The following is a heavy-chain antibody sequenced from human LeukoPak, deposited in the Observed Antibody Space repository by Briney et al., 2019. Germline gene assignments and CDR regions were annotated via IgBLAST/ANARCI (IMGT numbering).Heavy chain of an antibody. J-gene: IGHJ6*03. CDR1: GFTFSDHA. CDR3: ARDRAEYSSSSTEVWVYYYYYMDV. CDR2: FSDVT. Sequence: GGSLRLSCAASGFTFSDHAMSWVRQAPGKGLEWVSSFSDVTYYADSVKGRFTISRDNSKNTLYLQMNNLRVEDTAVYYCARDRAEYSSSSTEVWVYYYYYMDVWGKGTTVTVSS. V-gene: IGHV3-23*01. D-gene: IGHD6-6*01.